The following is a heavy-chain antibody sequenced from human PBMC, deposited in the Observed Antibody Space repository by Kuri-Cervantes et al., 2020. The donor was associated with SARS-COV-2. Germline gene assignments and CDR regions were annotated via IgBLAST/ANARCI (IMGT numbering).Heavy chain of an antibody. Sequence: SETLSLTCTVSGGSISSGSYYWSWIRQLAGKGLEWIGYIYTSGSTNYNPSLKSRVTISVDTSKNQFSLKLSSVTAADTAVYYCARDLDGYNWNYAFDYWGQGTLVTVSS. J-gene: IGHJ4*02. CDR3: ARDLDGYNWNYAFDY. CDR2: IYTSGST. D-gene: IGHD1-7*01. CDR1: GGSISSGSYY. V-gene: IGHV4-61*09.